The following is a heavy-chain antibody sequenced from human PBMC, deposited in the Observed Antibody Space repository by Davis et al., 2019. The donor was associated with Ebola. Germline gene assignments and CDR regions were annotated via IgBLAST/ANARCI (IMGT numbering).Heavy chain of an antibody. CDR1: GGSFSNDY. D-gene: IGHD2-15*01. V-gene: IGHV4-34*01. CDR3: VRQPFSGYCIDTVWRKSGCPAPRFDF. J-gene: IGHJ4*02. Sequence: SETLSLTCAVYGGSFSNDYWTWIRQPLGKGLEWIGGIDHSGDTKYNPSLKSRVTMSVDTSKNQFSLKLSSVTAADTAVYYCVRQPFSGYCIDTVWRKSGCPAPRFDFWGQGSLVTVSS. CDR2: IDHSGDT.